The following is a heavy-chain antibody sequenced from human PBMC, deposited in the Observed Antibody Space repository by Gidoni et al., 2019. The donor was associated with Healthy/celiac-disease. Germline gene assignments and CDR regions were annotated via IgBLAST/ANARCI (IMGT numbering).Heavy chain of an antibody. J-gene: IGHJ4*02. V-gene: IGHV1-69*01. D-gene: IGHD5-12*01. Sequence: QVQLVQSGADVNKPRSSVQVSCQASGGTFSSYAISWVRPAPGQGLEWMGGIIPIFGTANYAQKFQGRVTIPADESTSTAYMELSSLRSEDTAVYYCASSSGYDLAVDYWGQGTLVTVSS. CDR2: IIPIFGTA. CDR3: ASSSGYDLAVDY. CDR1: GGTFSSYA.